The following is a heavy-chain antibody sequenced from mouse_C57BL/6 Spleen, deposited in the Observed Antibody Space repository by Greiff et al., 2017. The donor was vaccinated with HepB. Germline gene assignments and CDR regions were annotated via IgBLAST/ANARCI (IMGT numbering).Heavy chain of an antibody. Sequence: QVQLKQSGAELVRPGTSVKVSCKASGYAFTNYLIEWVKQRPGQGLEWIGVINPGSGGTNYNEKFKGKATLTADKSSSTAYMQLSSLTSEDSAVYFCARWGDYYGSSSFAYWGQGTLVTVSA. CDR1: GYAFTNYL. D-gene: IGHD1-1*01. CDR3: ARWGDYYGSSSFAY. V-gene: IGHV1-54*01. J-gene: IGHJ3*01. CDR2: INPGSGGT.